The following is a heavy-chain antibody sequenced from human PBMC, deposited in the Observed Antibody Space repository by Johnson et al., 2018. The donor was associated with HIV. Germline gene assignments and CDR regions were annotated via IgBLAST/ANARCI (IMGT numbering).Heavy chain of an antibody. V-gene: IGHV3-33*01. CDR2: IWYDGSNK. CDR1: GFTFSSYG. D-gene: IGHD1-7*01. CDR3: ARDRTFRIGHWNSGPDGAFDI. Sequence: QVQLVESGGGVVQPGRSLRLSCAASGFTFSSYGMHWVRQAPGKGLEWVAVIWYDGSNKYYADSVKGRFTISRDNSKNTLYRQMNSLRAEDTAVYYCARDRTFRIGHWNSGPDGAFDIWGQGTMVTVSS. J-gene: IGHJ3*02.